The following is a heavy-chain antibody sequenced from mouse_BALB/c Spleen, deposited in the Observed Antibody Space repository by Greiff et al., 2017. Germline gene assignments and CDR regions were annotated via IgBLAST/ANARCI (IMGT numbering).Heavy chain of an antibody. CDR2: IWAGGST. Sequence: VKVVESGPGLVAPSQSLSITCTVSGFSLTSYGVHWVRQPPGKGLEWLGVIWAGGSTNYNSALMSRLSISKDNSKSQVFLKMNSLQTDDTAMYYCARVGDYDGYYFDYWGQGTTLTVSS. D-gene: IGHD2-4*01. J-gene: IGHJ2*01. CDR1: GFSLTSYG. V-gene: IGHV2-9*02. CDR3: ARVGDYDGYYFDY.